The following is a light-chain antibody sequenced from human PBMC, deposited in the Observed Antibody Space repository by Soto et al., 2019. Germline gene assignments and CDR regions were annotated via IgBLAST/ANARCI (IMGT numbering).Light chain of an antibody. CDR1: SSDVGGYNY. V-gene: IGLV2-14*01. CDR3: GIWDSSMSAV. CDR2: EVS. Sequence: QSALTQPASVSGSPGQSITISCTGTSSDVGGYNYVSWYQQHPGKAPKLLIYEVSNRPSGIPDRFSGSKSGTSATLGITGLQTGDEADYYCGIWDSSMSAVFGGGTKVTVL. J-gene: IGLJ2*01.